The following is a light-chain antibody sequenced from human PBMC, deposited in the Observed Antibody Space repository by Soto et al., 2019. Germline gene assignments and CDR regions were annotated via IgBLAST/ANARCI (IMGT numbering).Light chain of an antibody. CDR3: QQYGSSPYT. J-gene: IGKJ2*01. V-gene: IGKV3-20*01. CDR1: QSVSRSY. Sequence: IVMTQSPGTLSLSPGERVTLSCRASQSVSRSYLAWYQKTPGQAPMLLIYGSASRATGIPDGFSGSGSGTDFTLTISILAPEDFAVYYCQQYGSSPYTFGQGTKLEIK. CDR2: GSA.